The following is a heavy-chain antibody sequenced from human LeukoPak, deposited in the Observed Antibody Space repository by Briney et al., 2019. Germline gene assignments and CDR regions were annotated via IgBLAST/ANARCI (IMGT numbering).Heavy chain of an antibody. CDR2: ISNTNGNII. Sequence: PGGSLRLSCAASGFTFSIYSMNWVRQAPGKGLEWISYISNTNGNIIHYTDSVKGRLTISRDNAKNSLYLQMNSLRAEDTAVYYCARDEDSSSWYGPLGYWGQGTLVTVSS. D-gene: IGHD6-13*01. CDR1: GFTFSIYS. V-gene: IGHV3-48*01. CDR3: ARDEDSSSWYGPLGY. J-gene: IGHJ4*02.